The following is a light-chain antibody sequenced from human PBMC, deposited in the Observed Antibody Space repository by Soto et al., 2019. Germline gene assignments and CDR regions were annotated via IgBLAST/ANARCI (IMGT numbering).Light chain of an antibody. CDR2: GAS. J-gene: IGKJ1*01. CDR3: QQYHNSPPT. Sequence: EIVLTQSPCTLSWSPGERATLSCWASQSVSSSYLAWYQRKPGQAPRLLIYGASSRATGIPDRFSGGEYGTDFNLTISRLETEDFAVYYCQQYHNSPPTFGQGTKVDIK. CDR1: QSVSSSY. V-gene: IGKV3-20*01.